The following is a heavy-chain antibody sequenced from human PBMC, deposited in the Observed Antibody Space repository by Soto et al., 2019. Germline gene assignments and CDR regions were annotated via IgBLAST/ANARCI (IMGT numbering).Heavy chain of an antibody. V-gene: IGHV4-39*01. CDR1: AGSMSSSTSY. J-gene: IGHJ5*01. CDR2: FFYSGTT. CDR3: LCDPNSSGWTFDS. D-gene: IGHD6-19*01. Sequence: PSETLSLTCTVSAGSMSSSTSYWGWIRQPPGKGLEWIGCFFYSGTTYYNPSLMSRVTISGDTSKNQFSLSLNSVTAADTAVYYCLCDPNSSGWTFDSCGQGYLVTVSP.